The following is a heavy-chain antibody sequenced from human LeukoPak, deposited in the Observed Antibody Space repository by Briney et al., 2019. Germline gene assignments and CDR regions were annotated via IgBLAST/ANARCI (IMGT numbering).Heavy chain of an antibody. J-gene: IGHJ4*02. CDR3: AKDLAYSSEF. D-gene: IGHD6-19*01. CDR1: EFTFSSYS. V-gene: IGHV3-23*01. CDR2: ISGSGGST. Sequence: GGSLRLSCAASEFTFSSYSMNWVRQAPGKGLEWVSAISGSGGSTYYADSVKGRFTISRDNSKNTLYLQMNSLRAEDTAVYYCAKDLAYSSEFWGQGTLVTVSS.